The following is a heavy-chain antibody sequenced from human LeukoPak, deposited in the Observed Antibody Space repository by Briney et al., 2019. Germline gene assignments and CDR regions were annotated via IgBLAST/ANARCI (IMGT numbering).Heavy chain of an antibody. D-gene: IGHD6-13*01. J-gene: IGHJ3*02. Sequence: GGSLRLSCAASGFAFSSYSMNWVRQAPGKGLEWVSSISSSSSYIYYADSVKGRFTISRDNAKNSLYLQMNSLRAEDTAVYYCARDRVAAAGDAFDIWGHGTMVTVSS. CDR2: ISSSSSYI. V-gene: IGHV3-21*01. CDR1: GFAFSSYS. CDR3: ARDRVAAAGDAFDI.